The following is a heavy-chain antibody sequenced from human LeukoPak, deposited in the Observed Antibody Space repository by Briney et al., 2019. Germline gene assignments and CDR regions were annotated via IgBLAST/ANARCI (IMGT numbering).Heavy chain of an antibody. V-gene: IGHV4-39*01. Sequence: SETPSLTCTVSGGSISSSSYYWGWIRQPPGKGLEWIGNVYFRGSTYYNPSLKSRVTISVDTSKNQFSLKLNSVTAADTAVYYCARHVRASGSGSYAFDIWGQGTMVTASS. CDR2: VYFRGST. J-gene: IGHJ3*02. D-gene: IGHD3-10*01. CDR3: ARHVRASGSGSYAFDI. CDR1: GGSISSSSYY.